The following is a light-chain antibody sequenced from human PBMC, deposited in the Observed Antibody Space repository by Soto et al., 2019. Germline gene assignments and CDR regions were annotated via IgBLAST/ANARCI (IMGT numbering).Light chain of an antibody. V-gene: IGLV2-14*01. CDR3: SSYTSTRSYV. CDR2: EVT. J-gene: IGLJ1*01. Sequence: QSVLTQPASVSGSPGQSITISCTGTSSDVGGYNYVSWYQQHPGKAPKLMIFEVTNRPSGVSTRFSGSKSGNTASLTISGVQAEDEADYYCSSYTSTRSYVFGTGTKVTVL. CDR1: SSDVGGYNY.